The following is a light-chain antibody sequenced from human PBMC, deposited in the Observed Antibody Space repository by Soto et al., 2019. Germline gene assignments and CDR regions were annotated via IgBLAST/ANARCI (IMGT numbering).Light chain of an antibody. CDR2: DVT. V-gene: IGLV2-14*03. Sequence: QSVLTQPASVSGSPGQSITISCTGTGSDVGGYNYVSWYQHHPGKAPKVLIYDVTSRPSGVSNRFSGSKSANTASLTISGLQAEDEADYYCGSYTTTSTWVFGGGTKVTVL. CDR1: GSDVGGYNY. CDR3: GSYTTTSTWV. J-gene: IGLJ3*02.